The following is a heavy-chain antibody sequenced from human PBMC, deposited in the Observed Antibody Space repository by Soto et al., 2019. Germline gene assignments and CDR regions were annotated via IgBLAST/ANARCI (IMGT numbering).Heavy chain of an antibody. V-gene: IGHV3-15*07. CDR1: GFTFSNAW. J-gene: IGHJ6*02. Sequence: GGSLRLSCAASGFTFSNAWMNWVRQAPGKGLEWVGRIKSKTDGGTTDYAAPVKGRFTISRDDSKNTLYLQMNSLKTEDTAVYYCTTDHLGYYDSSVGYYYYGMDVWGQGTTVTVSS. D-gene: IGHD3-22*01. CDR2: IKSKTDGGTT. CDR3: TTDHLGYYDSSVGYYYYGMDV.